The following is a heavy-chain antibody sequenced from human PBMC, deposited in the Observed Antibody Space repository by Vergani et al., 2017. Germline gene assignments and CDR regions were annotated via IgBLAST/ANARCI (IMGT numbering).Heavy chain of an antibody. J-gene: IGHJ4*02. V-gene: IGHV1-69*01. CDR2: IIPIFGTA. D-gene: IGHD5-12*01. CDR3: ARRRGYSGYWLGYYFDY. CDR1: GGTFSSYA. Sequence: QVQLVQSGAEVKKPGSSVKVSCKASGGTFSSYAISWVRQAPGQGLGWMGGIIPIFGTANYAQKFQGRVTITADESTSTAYMELSSLRSEDTAVYYCARRRGYSGYWLGYYFDYWGQGTLVTVSS.